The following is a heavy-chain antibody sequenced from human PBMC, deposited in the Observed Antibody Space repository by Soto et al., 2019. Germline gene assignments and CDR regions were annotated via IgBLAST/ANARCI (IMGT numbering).Heavy chain of an antibody. V-gene: IGHV1-2*04. CDR2: INPNSGDT. CDR1: GYTFTGYY. J-gene: IGHJ4*02. Sequence: QVPLVQSGAEVKKPGASVKVSCKASGYTFTGYYMHWVRQAPGQGLEWMGWINPNSGDTNYAQNFQGWVTMTRDTSISTAYMELSRLTSDDTAVYYCATSRDATSGGLDYWGQGTLVIVSS. D-gene: IGHD2-15*01. CDR3: ATSRDATSGGLDY.